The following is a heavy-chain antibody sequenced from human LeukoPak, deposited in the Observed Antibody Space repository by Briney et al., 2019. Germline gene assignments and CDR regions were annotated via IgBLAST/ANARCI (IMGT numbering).Heavy chain of an antibody. CDR3: ASTQTFDY. CDR2: IKQDGSEK. CDR1: GFTFSNAW. J-gene: IGHJ4*02. Sequence: GGSLRLSCAASGFTFSNAWMSWVRQAPGKGLEWVANIKQDGSEKNYVDSVEGRFTISRDNAKNSLYLQMNSLRDADTAVYYCASTQTFDYWGQGTLVTVSS. V-gene: IGHV3-7*01.